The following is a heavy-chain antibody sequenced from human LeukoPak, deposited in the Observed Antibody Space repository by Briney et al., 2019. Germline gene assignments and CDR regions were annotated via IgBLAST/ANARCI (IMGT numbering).Heavy chain of an antibody. CDR2: FDPEDGET. Sequence: ASVKVSCKVSGYTLTELSVHWVRQAPGEGREWMGGFDPEDGETIYAQKFQGRVTMTEDTSTDTAYMELSSLRSEDTAVYYCATVRYFDSSGHLDLDYWGQGTLVTVSP. CDR3: ATVRYFDSSGHLDLDY. J-gene: IGHJ4*02. V-gene: IGHV1-24*01. CDR1: GYTLTELS. D-gene: IGHD3-22*01.